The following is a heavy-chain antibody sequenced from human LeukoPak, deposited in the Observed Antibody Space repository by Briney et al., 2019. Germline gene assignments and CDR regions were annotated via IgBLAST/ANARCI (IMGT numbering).Heavy chain of an antibody. J-gene: IGHJ4*02. D-gene: IGHD1-26*01. V-gene: IGHV4-34*01. Sequence: SSETLSLTCAVYGGSFSGYYWSWIRQPPGKGLEWIGEINHSGSTNYNPSLKSRVTISVDTSRNQFSLNLNSVTAADTAMYSCARGSHGVGPDYWGQGTLVTVSS. CDR3: ARGSHGVGPDY. CDR1: GGSFSGYY. CDR2: INHSGST.